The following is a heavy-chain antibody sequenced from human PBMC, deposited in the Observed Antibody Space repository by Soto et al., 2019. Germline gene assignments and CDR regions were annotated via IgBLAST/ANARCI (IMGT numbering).Heavy chain of an antibody. CDR2: IYYSGST. J-gene: IGHJ6*02. CDR3: ARDKGVGDYYYYYGMDV. V-gene: IGHV4-34*09. Sequence: PSETLSLTCSVYGGSFSGYYWSWIRQPPGKGLEWIGYIYYSGSTYYNPSLKSRVTISVDTSKNQFSLKLSSVTAADTAVYYCARDKGVGDYYYYYGMDVWGQGTTVTVSS. D-gene: IGHD2-15*01. CDR1: GGSFSGYY.